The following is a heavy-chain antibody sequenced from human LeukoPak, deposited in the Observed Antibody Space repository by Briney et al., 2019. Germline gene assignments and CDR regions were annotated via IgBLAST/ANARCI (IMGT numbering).Heavy chain of an antibody. Sequence: SETLSLTCTVSGGSISSRSYYWGWIRQPPGKGLEWIGSIYYSGSTYYNPSLKSRVTISVDTSKKQFSLRLSSVTAADTAVYYCARQGYDILTGYHGICDYWGQGTLVTVSS. J-gene: IGHJ4*02. CDR2: IYYSGST. CDR3: ARQGYDILTGYHGICDY. CDR1: GGSISSRSYY. D-gene: IGHD3-9*01. V-gene: IGHV4-39*01.